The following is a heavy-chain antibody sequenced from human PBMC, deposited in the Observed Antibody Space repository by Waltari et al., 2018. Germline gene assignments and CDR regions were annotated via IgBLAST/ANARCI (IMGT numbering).Heavy chain of an antibody. CDR3: AREGSLYSSTGGWIGP. J-gene: IGHJ5*01. CDR2: INQITGDT. CDR1: NGSINNHY. Sequence: QVHLQKSGPGLVKPSETLSLTCTVSNGSINNHYWSWIRKPPGKRMEWIGWINQITGDTNYNPSLERRVIISSDISKNQFALKLTSVTAADTAIYYCAREGSLYSSTGGWIGPWGQGMLVTVSS. D-gene: IGHD2-2*01. V-gene: IGHV4-59*11.